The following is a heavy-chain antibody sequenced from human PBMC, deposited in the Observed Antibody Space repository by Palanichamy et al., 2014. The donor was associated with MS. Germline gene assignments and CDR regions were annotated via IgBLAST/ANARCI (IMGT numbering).Heavy chain of an antibody. V-gene: IGHV4-4*07. CDR2: ISASGIT. CDR1: GGSISSYF. J-gene: IGHJ4*02. D-gene: IGHD3-16*01. Sequence: QVQLQESGPGLVKPSETLPLTCTVSGGSISSYFWSWIRQPAEKELEWIGRISASGITNYNPSLRSRVTMSLDTSKNTFSLKLTSVTAADTALYYCGRDMSTSVDFWGQGTPVTVSS. CDR3: GRDMSTSVDF.